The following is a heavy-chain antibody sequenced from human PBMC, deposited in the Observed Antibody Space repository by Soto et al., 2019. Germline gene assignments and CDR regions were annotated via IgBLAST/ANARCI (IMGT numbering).Heavy chain of an antibody. D-gene: IGHD3-22*01. CDR2: IWYDGSNK. CDR1: GFTFSSYG. V-gene: IGHV3-33*01. CDR3: ARSITMINAFDY. J-gene: IGHJ4*02. Sequence: PGGSLRLSCAASGFTFSSYGMHWVRQAPGKGLEWVAVIWYDGSNKYYADSVKGRFTISRDNSKNTLYLQMNSLRAEDTAVYYCARSITMINAFDYWGQGTLVTVSS.